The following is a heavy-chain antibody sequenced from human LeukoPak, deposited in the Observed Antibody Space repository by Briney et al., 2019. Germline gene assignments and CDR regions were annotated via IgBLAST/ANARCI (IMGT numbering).Heavy chain of an antibody. Sequence: ASVKVSCKASGYTFTSYGISWVRQAPGQGLEWMGWINTNTGNPTYAQGFTGRFVFSLDTSVSTAYLQISSLKAEDTAVYYCARGVITMVRGVISQYYFDYWGQGTLVTVSS. D-gene: IGHD3-10*01. CDR2: INTNTGNP. V-gene: IGHV7-4-1*02. J-gene: IGHJ4*02. CDR1: GYTFTSYG. CDR3: ARGVITMVRGVISQYYFDY.